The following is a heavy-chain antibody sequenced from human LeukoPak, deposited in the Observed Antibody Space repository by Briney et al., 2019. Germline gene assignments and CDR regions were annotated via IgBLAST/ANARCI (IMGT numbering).Heavy chain of an antibody. D-gene: IGHD3-10*01. J-gene: IGHJ4*02. V-gene: IGHV4-4*07. Sequence: PSETLSLTCTVSGGSISSYYWSWIRQPAGKGLEWIRRIYTSGSTNYNPSLKSRVTISVDTSRNQFSLKLSSVTAADTAVYYCARDRLLWFGELDYWGQGTLVTVSS. CDR1: GGSISSYY. CDR3: ARDRLLWFGELDY. CDR2: IYTSGST.